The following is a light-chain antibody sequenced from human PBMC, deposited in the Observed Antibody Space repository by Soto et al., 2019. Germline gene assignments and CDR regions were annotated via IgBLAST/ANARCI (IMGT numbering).Light chain of an antibody. J-gene: IGLJ2*01. Sequence: QSVLRQPPSVSGAPGQRVTISCTGSSSNIGAGYDVHWYQQLPGTAPKLLIYGNSNRPSGVPDRFSGSKSGTSASLAITGLQAEDEADYYCQSYDSRLSGYVVFGGGTKLTVL. CDR1: SSNIGAGYD. V-gene: IGLV1-40*01. CDR3: QSYDSRLSGYVV. CDR2: GNS.